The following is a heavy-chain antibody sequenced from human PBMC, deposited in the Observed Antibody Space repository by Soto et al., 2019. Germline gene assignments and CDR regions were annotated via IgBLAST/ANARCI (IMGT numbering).Heavy chain of an antibody. J-gene: IGHJ3*02. CDR2: IIPILGTA. D-gene: IGHD1-20*01. CDR1: GGTFSSYA. V-gene: IGHV1-69*13. CDR3: ARNTGITGTQRAAFDI. Sequence: GASVKVSCKASGGTFSSYAISWVRQAPGQGLEWMGGIIPILGTANYAQKFQSRVTITADESTSTAYMELSSLRSEDTAVYYCARNTGITGTQRAAFDIWGQGTMVTVSS.